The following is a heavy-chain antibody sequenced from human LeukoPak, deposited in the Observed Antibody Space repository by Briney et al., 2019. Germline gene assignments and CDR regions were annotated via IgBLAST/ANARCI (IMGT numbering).Heavy chain of an antibody. J-gene: IGHJ4*02. D-gene: IGHD2/OR15-2a*01. CDR3: ARAIGLDFDF. Sequence: GGSLRLSCAASGFTSGIYATSWVRQAPGKGLVWVSRINSDGSSTTYADSVKGRFTISRDNAKNTLYLQMNSLRAEDTAMYYCARAIGLDFDFWGQGTLVTVSS. CDR2: INSDGSST. V-gene: IGHV3-74*01. CDR1: GFTSGIYA.